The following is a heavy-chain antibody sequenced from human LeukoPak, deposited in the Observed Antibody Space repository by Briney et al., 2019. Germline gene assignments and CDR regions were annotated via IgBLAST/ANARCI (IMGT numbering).Heavy chain of an antibody. CDR3: AKGVLNCSSTSCPTFYYYYGMDV. CDR1: GFTFSSYA. CDR2: ISGSGGSP. J-gene: IGHJ6*02. V-gene: IGHV3-23*01. Sequence: GGSLRLSCAASGFTFSSYAMSWVRQAPGKALEWVSAISGSGGSPYYADSVKGRFTISRDNSKNTLYLQMSSLRAEDTAVYYCAKGVLNCSSTSCPTFYYYYGMDVWGQGTTVTVSS. D-gene: IGHD2-2*01.